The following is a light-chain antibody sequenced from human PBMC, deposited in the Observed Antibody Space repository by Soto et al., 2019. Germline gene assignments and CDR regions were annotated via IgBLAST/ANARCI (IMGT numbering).Light chain of an antibody. CDR2: GAS. V-gene: IGKV3-20*01. J-gene: IGKJ1*01. CDR3: QHYGSSPWT. Sequence: EIVLTQTPGTLSLSPGERATLSCRASQSVSSSYLAWYQQKPGQAPRLLIYGASSRATGIPDRFSGSGSGTDCTVTISRLEPEDFAVYYCQHYGSSPWTFGKGTKVEIK. CDR1: QSVSSSY.